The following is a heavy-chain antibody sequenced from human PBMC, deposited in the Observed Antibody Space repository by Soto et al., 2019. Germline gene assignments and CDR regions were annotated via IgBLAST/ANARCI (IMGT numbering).Heavy chain of an antibody. V-gene: IGHV1-3*01. CDR1: GYTFTSYA. J-gene: IGHJ4*02. CDR3: PRTVTLDY. CDR2: INAGNGNT. D-gene: IGHD4-17*01. Sequence: ASVKVSCKASGYTFTSYAMHWVRQAPGQRLEWMGWINAGNGNTKYSQKFQGRVNITRDTSASTAYLEMRSLSSEDTAVYYCPRTVTLDYWGQXTLVTVSS.